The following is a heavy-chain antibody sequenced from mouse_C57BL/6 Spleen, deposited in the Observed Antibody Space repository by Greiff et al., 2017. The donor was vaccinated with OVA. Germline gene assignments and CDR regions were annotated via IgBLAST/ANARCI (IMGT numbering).Heavy chain of an antibody. Sequence: EVQLQQSGPELVKPGASVKLSCKASGYTFTDYYMNWVKQSPGKSLEWIGGINPNNGGTSYNQKFKGKATLTVDKSSSTAYMQLRSLTSEDSAVYYCARPVAVYFDVWGTGTTLTVSS. J-gene: IGHJ1*03. V-gene: IGHV1-26*01. CDR1: GYTFTDYY. CDR3: ARPVAVYFDV. CDR2: INPNNGGT. D-gene: IGHD1-1*01.